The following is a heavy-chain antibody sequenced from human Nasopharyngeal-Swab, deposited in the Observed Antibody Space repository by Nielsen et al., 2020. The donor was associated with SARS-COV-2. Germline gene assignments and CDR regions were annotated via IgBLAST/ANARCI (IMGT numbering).Heavy chain of an antibody. J-gene: IGHJ4*02. Sequence: SETLSLTCTVSGGSISSYYWSWIRQPSGKGLEWIAYIYYSGSTNYNPSLKSRVTISVDTSKNQFSLKLSSVTTADTAVYYCARAGVDTSTGSSGGCFDYWGQGALVTVSS. CDR2: IYYSGST. V-gene: IGHV4-59*13. D-gene: IGHD3-9*01. CDR1: GGSISSYY. CDR3: ARAGVDTSTGSSGGCFDY.